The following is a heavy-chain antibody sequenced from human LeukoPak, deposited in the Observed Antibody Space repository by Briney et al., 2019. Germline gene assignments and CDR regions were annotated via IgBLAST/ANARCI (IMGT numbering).Heavy chain of an antibody. CDR1: GGSFSGYY. D-gene: IGHD3-22*01. J-gene: IGHJ6*03. Sequence: SETLSLTCAVYGGSFSGYYWSWIRQPPGKGLEWIGEINHSGSTNYNPSLKSRVTISVDTSKNQFSLKLSSVTAADTAVYYCARAWDYDRYYYYMDVWGKGTTVTISS. CDR2: INHSGST. V-gene: IGHV4-34*01. CDR3: ARAWDYDRYYYYMDV.